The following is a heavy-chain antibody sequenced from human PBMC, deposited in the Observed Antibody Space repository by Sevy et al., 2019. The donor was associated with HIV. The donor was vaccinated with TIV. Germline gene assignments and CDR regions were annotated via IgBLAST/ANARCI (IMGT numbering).Heavy chain of an antibody. CDR3: TTKGDFWSGYQFFEY. D-gene: IGHD3-3*01. J-gene: IGHJ4*02. Sequence: GGSLRLSCAASGFTFSKAWMSWVRQAPGKGLEWVGRIKSRADGGTTDYAAPVKGRFSISRDDSKNTLYLQMNSLKIEDTAVYYCTTKGDFWSGYQFFEYWGQRTLVTVSS. CDR1: GFTFSKAW. CDR2: IKSRADGGTT. V-gene: IGHV3-15*01.